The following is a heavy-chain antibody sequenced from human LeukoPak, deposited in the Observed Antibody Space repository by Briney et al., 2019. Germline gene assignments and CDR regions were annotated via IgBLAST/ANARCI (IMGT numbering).Heavy chain of an antibody. D-gene: IGHD3-22*01. J-gene: IGHJ4*02. CDR1: GFTFSDYY. V-gene: IGHV3-11*04. CDR3: AGDHYYFRSSGYLSFLKRGDYFDY. CDR2: ISNSGNTI. Sequence: GGSLRLSCAASGFTFSDYYMSWIRQAPGKGLEWVSYISNSGNTIYYADSVKGRFTISRDNAKNSLYLQMNSLRAEDTAVYYCAGDHYYFRSSGYLSFLKRGDYFDYWGQGTLVTVSS.